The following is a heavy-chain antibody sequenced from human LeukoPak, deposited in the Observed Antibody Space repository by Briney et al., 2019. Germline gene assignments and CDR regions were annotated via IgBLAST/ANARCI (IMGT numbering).Heavy chain of an antibody. CDR2: IYPGDSDT. D-gene: IGHD3-10*01. CDR1: GYSFTSYW. Sequence: GESLKISCKGSGYSFTSYWIGWVRQMPGKGLEWMGIIYPGDSDTRYSPSFQGQVTISADKSISTAYLQWSSLKASDTAMYYCARPIHSPYGSGSYWWDPFDYWGQGTLVTVSS. J-gene: IGHJ4*02. CDR3: ARPIHSPYGSGSYWWDPFDY. V-gene: IGHV5-51*01.